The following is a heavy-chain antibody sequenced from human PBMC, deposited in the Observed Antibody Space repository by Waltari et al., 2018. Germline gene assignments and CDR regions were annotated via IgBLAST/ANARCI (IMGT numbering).Heavy chain of an antibody. CDR1: GGSLSSGSYY. Sequence: QVQLQESGPGLVKPSETLSLTCSVSGGSLSSGSYYWTWIRQPAGKGLEWIGRIYTSGSTNYNPSLRSRLTISVDTSKNQFSLKLSSVTAADTAVYYCARRRYGDSYWYFDLWGRGTLVTVSS. J-gene: IGHJ2*01. CDR3: ARRRYGDSYWYFDL. CDR2: IYTSGST. V-gene: IGHV4-61*02. D-gene: IGHD4-17*01.